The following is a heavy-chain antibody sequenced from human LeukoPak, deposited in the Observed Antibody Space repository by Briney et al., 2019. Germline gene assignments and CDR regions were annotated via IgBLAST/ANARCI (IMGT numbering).Heavy chain of an antibody. Sequence: PGESLRISCKGSGYSFTNYWIGWVRQMPGKGLEWMGIIYPGDSDTRYSPSFQGQVTISADKSITTAYLQWSSLKASDTAMYYCARQGPGPPRTPVTIYGYDYWGQGTLVTVSS. D-gene: IGHD4-17*01. V-gene: IGHV5-51*01. CDR1: GYSFTNYW. J-gene: IGHJ4*02. CDR2: IYPGDSDT. CDR3: ARQGPGPPRTPVTIYGYDY.